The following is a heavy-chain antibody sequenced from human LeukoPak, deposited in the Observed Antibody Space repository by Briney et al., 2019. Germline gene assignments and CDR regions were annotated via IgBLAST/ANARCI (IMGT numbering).Heavy chain of an antibody. CDR3: AKDLSTWFGELF. CDR2: ISYDGSNK. V-gene: IGHV3-30*18. J-gene: IGHJ4*02. D-gene: IGHD3-10*01. Sequence: GRSLRLSCAASGFTFSSYGMHWVRQAPGKGLEWVAVISYDGSNKYYADSVKGRFTTSRDNSKNTLYLQMNSLRAEDTAVYYCAKDLSTWFGELFWGQGTLVTVSS. CDR1: GFTFSSYG.